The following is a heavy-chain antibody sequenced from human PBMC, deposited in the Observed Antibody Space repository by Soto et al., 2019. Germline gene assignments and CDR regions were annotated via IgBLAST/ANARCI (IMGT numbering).Heavy chain of an antibody. CDR2: IWYDGSNK. Sequence: QVQLVESGGGVVQPGRSLRLSCAASGFTFSSYGMHWVRQAPGKGLEWVAVIWYDGSNKYYADSVKGRFTISRDNSKNRLYLQLNSLRAEDTAVYDCAREAVSIYCCFGMDVWGHGTTVTV. J-gene: IGHJ6*02. V-gene: IGHV3-33*01. CDR3: AREAVSIYCCFGMDV. CDR1: GFTFSSYG. D-gene: IGHD6-19*01.